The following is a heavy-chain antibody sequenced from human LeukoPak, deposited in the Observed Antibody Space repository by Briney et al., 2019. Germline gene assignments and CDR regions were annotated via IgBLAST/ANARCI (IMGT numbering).Heavy chain of an antibody. CDR2: ISAYNGNT. Sequence: GASVKVSCKASGYTFTSYGISWVRQAPGQGLEWMGWISAYNGNTNYAQKLQGRVTMTTDTSTSTAYMELRSLRSDDTAVYYCARELRSSSYHHYNIYGYWGQGTLVTVSS. J-gene: IGHJ4*02. CDR1: GYTFTSYG. CDR3: ARELRSSSYHHYNIYGY. V-gene: IGHV1-18*01. D-gene: IGHD2-15*01.